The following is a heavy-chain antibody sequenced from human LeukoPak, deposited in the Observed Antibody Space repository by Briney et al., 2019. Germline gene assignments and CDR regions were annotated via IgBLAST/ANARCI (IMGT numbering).Heavy chain of an antibody. CDR1: GGSISSGGYY. CDR2: IYYSGIT. D-gene: IGHD1-1*01. V-gene: IGHV4-31*03. Sequence: SETLSLTCTVSGGSISSGGYYWSWIRQHPGKGLEWIGYIYYSGITYYNPSLESRVTISVDTSKNQFSLKLSSVTAADTAVYYCARGPGMRRLKSHVFDPWGQGTLVTVSS. CDR3: ARGPGMRRLKSHVFDP. J-gene: IGHJ5*02.